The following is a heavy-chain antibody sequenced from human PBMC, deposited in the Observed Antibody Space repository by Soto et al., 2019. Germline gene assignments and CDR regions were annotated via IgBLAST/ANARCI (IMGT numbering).Heavy chain of an antibody. J-gene: IGHJ4*02. Sequence: GGSLRLSCAASGFTFSNAWMSWVRQAPGKGLEWVGRIKSKTDGGNTDYAAPVKGRFTISRDESKNTLYLQMNSMKTEDTAVYYCTGELGIVFDYWGQGTLVTVSS. CDR3: TGELGIVFDY. CDR2: IKSKTDGGNT. V-gene: IGHV3-15*01. CDR1: GFTFSNAW. D-gene: IGHD7-27*01.